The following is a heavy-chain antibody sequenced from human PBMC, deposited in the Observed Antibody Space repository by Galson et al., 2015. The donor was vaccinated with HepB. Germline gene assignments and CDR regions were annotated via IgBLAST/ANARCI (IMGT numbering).Heavy chain of an antibody. D-gene: IGHD6-25*01. J-gene: IGHJ3*02. CDR3: AREGGPMTHSDAFDI. CDR1: GFTFSDYY. Sequence: SLRLSCAASGFTFSDYYMSWIRQAPGKGLEWVSYISSSSSSYTNYADSVEGRFTISRDNAKNSLYLQMNSLRAEDTAVYYCAREGGPMTHSDAFDIWGQGTMVTVSS. V-gene: IGHV3-11*06. CDR2: ISSSSSSYT.